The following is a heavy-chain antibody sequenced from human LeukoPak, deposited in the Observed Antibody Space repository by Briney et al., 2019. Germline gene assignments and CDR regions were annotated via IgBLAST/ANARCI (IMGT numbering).Heavy chain of an antibody. Sequence: GRSLRLSCAASGFTFDDYAMHWVRQAPGKGLEWVSGISWNSGSIGYADSVKGRSTISRDNAKNSLYLQMNSLRAEDTAVYYCAKDVGTSGNYSPSDYWGQGTLVTVSS. CDR3: AKDVGTSGNYSPSDY. V-gene: IGHV3-9*01. D-gene: IGHD3-10*01. CDR2: ISWNSGSI. CDR1: GFTFDDYA. J-gene: IGHJ4*02.